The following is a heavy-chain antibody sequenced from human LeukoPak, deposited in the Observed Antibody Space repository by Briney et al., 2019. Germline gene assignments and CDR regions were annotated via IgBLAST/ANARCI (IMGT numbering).Heavy chain of an antibody. CDR1: GFTFNNYG. V-gene: IGHV3-30*18. CDR3: AKGPGVSSSSLLFGY. CDR2: ISYDGSIK. D-gene: IGHD6-6*01. Sequence: PGGSLRLSCTVSGFTFNNYGMHWVRQAPGKGLEWVALISYDGSIKYYADSVKGRFTISRDNSKNTLYLQMNSLRAEDTAVYYCAKGPGVSSSSLLFGYWGQGTLVTVSS. J-gene: IGHJ4*02.